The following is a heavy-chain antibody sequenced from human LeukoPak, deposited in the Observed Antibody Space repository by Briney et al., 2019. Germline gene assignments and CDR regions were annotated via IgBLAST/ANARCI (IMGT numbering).Heavy chain of an antibody. Sequence: ASVKVSCKASGGTFSSYAISWVRQAPGQGLEWMGGVIPIFGTANYAQKFQGRVTITADESTRTAYMELSSLRSEDTAVYYCARDTRHRYCSSTSCYRGWLDPWGQGTLVTVSS. D-gene: IGHD2-2*01. CDR2: VIPIFGTA. J-gene: IGHJ5*02. CDR3: ARDTRHRYCSSTSCYRGWLDP. V-gene: IGHV1-69*13. CDR1: GGTFSSYA.